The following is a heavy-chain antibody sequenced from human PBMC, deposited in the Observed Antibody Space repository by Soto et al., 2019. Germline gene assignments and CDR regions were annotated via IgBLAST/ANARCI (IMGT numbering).Heavy chain of an antibody. Sequence: QIQLVQSGSEVKKPGASVKVSCKASGYTFSSYHITWVRQAPGQGLEWMGWISAYNGNTNYAQNLQGRVTMTTDPSTSTASMALRSLRSDDTAVYYCARDLPPVDYLGQGTLVTVSS. V-gene: IGHV1-18*01. J-gene: IGHJ4*02. CDR2: ISAYNGNT. CDR3: ARDLPPVDY. CDR1: GYTFSSYH.